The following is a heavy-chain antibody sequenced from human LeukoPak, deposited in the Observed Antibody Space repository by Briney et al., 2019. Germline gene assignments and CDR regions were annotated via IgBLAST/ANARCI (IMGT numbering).Heavy chain of an antibody. CDR3: ARGLGPEESFDY. Sequence: ASVKVSCKASGYTFTSYDINWVRQATGQGLEWMGWMIPNSGNTGYAQKFQGRVTMTRNTSISTAYMELSSLRSEDTAVYYCARGLGPEESFDYWGQGTLVTVSS. V-gene: IGHV1-8*01. D-gene: IGHD3-10*01. J-gene: IGHJ4*02. CDR1: GYTFTSYD. CDR2: MIPNSGNT.